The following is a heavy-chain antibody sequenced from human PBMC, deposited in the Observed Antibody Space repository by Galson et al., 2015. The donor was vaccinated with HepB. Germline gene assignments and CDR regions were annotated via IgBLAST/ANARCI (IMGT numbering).Heavy chain of an antibody. J-gene: IGHJ5*02. CDR2: INPNSGGT. Sequence: SVKVSCKASGYTFTGYYMHWVRQAPGQGLEWMGWINPNSGGTNYAQKFQGRVTMTRDTSISTAYMELSRLRSDDTAIYYCARKGRSWGWYGGSEEWFDPWGQGTLVTVSS. V-gene: IGHV1-2*02. D-gene: IGHD1-26*01. CDR1: GYTFTGYY. CDR3: ARKGRSWGWYGGSEEWFDP.